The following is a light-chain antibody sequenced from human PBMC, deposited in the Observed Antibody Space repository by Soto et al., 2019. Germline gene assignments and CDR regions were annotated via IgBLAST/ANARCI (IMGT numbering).Light chain of an antibody. Sequence: HSALTQPPSASGSPGQSVTISCTGTSSDVGGYNYVSWYQQHPGKAPKLLIHEVSKRPSGVTDRFSGSKSGNTASLTVSGLQPEDEADYYCSSYAGRTLYVFGTGTKLTVL. J-gene: IGLJ1*01. CDR3: SSYAGRTLYV. CDR1: SSDVGGYNY. V-gene: IGLV2-8*01. CDR2: EVS.